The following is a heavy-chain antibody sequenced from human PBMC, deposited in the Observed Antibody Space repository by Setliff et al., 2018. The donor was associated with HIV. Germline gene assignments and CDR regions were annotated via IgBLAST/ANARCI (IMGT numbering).Heavy chain of an antibody. CDR2: ISPYNGHT. CDR3: ARLGSGWSDSYYYAMDV. J-gene: IGHJ6*02. V-gene: IGHV1-18*01. Sequence: VASVKVSCKASGYTFLTYGISWVRQAPGHGLEWMGRISPYNGHTNYAQNFQGRVTMTTDTSTSRAYMELRSLRSDDTAAYFCARLGSGWSDSYYYAMDVWGQGTTVTVSS. CDR1: GYTFLTYG. D-gene: IGHD6-19*01.